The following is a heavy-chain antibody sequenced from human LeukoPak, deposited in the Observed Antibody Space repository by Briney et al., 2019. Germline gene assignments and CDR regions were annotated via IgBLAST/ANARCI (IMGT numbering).Heavy chain of an antibody. CDR1: GGSISSSSYY. J-gene: IGHJ4*02. CDR3: ARVLRFLEWPTLIDY. Sequence: SETLSLTCTVSGGSISSSSYYWGWIRQPPGKGLEWIGYIYYSGSTYYNPSLKSRVTISVDTSKNQFSLKLSSVTAADTAVYYCARVLRFLEWPTLIDYWGQGTLVTVSS. D-gene: IGHD3-3*01. V-gene: IGHV4-30-4*08. CDR2: IYYSGST.